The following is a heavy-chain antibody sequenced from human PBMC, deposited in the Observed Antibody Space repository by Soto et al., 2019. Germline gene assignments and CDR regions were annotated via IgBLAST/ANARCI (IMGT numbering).Heavy chain of an antibody. V-gene: IGHV3-21*01. CDR2: ISSSGSSI. CDR1: GFTFSDYG. D-gene: IGHD2-15*01. J-gene: IGHJ4*02. Sequence: EVQLVESGGGLVKPGGSLRLSCAASGFTFSDYGMNWVRQAPGKGLEWVSSISSSGSSIYYADSLKGRFTISRDNAKNSLYLQMNSLRAEDTALYYCASQVYCFGGTCYDYWGQGTLVTVSS. CDR3: ASQVYCFGGTCYDY.